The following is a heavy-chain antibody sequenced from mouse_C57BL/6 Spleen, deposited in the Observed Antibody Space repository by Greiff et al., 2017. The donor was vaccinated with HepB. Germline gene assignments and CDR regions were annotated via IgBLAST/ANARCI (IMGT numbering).Heavy chain of an antibody. Sequence: EVQLQQSGPGLVKPSQSLSLTCSVPGYSITSGYYWNWIRQFPGNKLEWMGYISYDGSNNYNPSLKNRISITRDTSKNQFFLKLNSVTTEDTATYYCARGLGRAMDYWGQGTSVTVSS. CDR1: GYSITSGYY. J-gene: IGHJ4*01. D-gene: IGHD4-1*01. CDR3: ARGLGRAMDY. V-gene: IGHV3-6*01. CDR2: ISYDGSN.